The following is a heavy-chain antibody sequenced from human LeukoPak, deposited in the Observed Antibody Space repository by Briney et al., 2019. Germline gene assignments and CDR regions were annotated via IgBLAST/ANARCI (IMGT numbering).Heavy chain of an antibody. CDR1: GGSINSYY. CDR3: ARIRYSNYSLDY. V-gene: IGHV4-59*01. Sequence: SETLSLTCTVSGGSINSYYWSWIRQPPGKGLEWIGYIYYSGSTNHNPSLKSRVTMSVDTPKNQFSLKLSSVTAADTAVYCCARIRYSNYSLDYWGRGTLVTVSS. CDR2: IYYSGST. J-gene: IGHJ4*02. D-gene: IGHD4-11*01.